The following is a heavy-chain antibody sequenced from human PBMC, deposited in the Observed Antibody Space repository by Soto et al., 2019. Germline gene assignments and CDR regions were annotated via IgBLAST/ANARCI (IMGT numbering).Heavy chain of an antibody. CDR2: ISGSGGST. V-gene: IGHV3-23*01. Sequence: GGSLRLSCAASGFTFSSYAMSWVRQAPGKGLEWVSAISGSGGSTYYADSVKGRFTISRDNSKNTLYLQMNSLRAEDTAVYYCAKDSYSSSRDYYYYGMDVWGQGTTVTVSS. CDR3: AKDSYSSSRDYYYYGMDV. J-gene: IGHJ6*02. D-gene: IGHD6-6*01. CDR1: GFTFSSYA.